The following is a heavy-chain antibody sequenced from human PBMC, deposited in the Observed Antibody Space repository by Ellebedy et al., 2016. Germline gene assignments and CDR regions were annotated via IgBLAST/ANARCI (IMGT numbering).Heavy chain of an antibody. CDR3: ATYSMGRLDY. D-gene: IGHD1-1*01. J-gene: IGHJ4*02. CDR2: ISYSGST. V-gene: IGHV4-59*08. Sequence: SETLSLTCAVSGGSISSYYWSWIRQPPGKGLEWIGYISYSGSTNYSPSLKSRVTISVATSKNQFSLKLSSVTAADTAVYYCATYSMGRLDYWGQGTLVTVSS. CDR1: GGSISSYY.